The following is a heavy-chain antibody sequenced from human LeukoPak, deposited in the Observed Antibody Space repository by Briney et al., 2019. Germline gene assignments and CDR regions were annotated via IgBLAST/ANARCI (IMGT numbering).Heavy chain of an antibody. J-gene: IGHJ3*02. CDR1: GFTFSSYA. D-gene: IGHD5-24*01. CDR3: ASQVGWLQQVDAFDI. CDR2: ISYDGSNK. V-gene: IGHV3-30-3*01. Sequence: PGGSLRLSCAASGFTFSSYAMHWVRQAPGEGLEWVAVISYDGSNKYYADSVKGRFTISRDNSKNTLYLQMNSLRAEDTAVYYCASQVGWLQQVDAFDIWGQGTMVTVSS.